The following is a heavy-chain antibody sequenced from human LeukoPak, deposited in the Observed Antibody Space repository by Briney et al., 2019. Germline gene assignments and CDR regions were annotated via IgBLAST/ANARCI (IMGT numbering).Heavy chain of an antibody. Sequence: ASETLSLTCAVYGGSFSGYYWSWIRQPPGKGLEWIGEINHSGSTNYNPSLKSRVIISVDTSKNQFSLKLSSVTAADTAVYYCARRARSIQLWSYYYGMDVWGQGTTVTVSS. J-gene: IGHJ6*02. CDR1: GGSFSGYY. CDR3: ARRARSIQLWSYYYGMDV. V-gene: IGHV4-34*01. D-gene: IGHD5-18*01. CDR2: INHSGST.